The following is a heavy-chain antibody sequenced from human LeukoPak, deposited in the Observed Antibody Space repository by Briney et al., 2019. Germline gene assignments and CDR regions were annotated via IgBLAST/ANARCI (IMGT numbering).Heavy chain of an antibody. D-gene: IGHD1-26*01. CDR1: GFPFSRYW. Sequence: GGSLRLSCAASGFPFSRYWMSWVRQAPGKGLEWVANIKEDGSEKYYVDSVKGRFTISRDNAKNSLCLQMNSLRAEDTAIYYCVRSGGYWGQGTLVTVSS. CDR3: VRSGGY. CDR2: IKEDGSEK. V-gene: IGHV3-7*05. J-gene: IGHJ4*02.